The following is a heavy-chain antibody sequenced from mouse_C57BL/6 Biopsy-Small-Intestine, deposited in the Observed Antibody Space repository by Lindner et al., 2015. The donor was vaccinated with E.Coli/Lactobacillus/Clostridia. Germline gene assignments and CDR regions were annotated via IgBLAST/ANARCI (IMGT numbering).Heavy chain of an antibody. V-gene: IGHV1-53*01. CDR2: IIPIFGTT. J-gene: IGHJ1*01. CDR1: GGTFSRYS. CDR3: ARTYYYGTGSYQYHFYYMDV. Sequence: SVKVSCKASGGTFSRYSINWVRQAPGQGLEWMGGIIPIFGTTNYAQKFQGRVTITADESTSTAYMELSSLRSEDTAVYYCARTYYYGTGSYQYHFYYMDVWGQGTTITVSS. D-gene: IGHD1-1*02.